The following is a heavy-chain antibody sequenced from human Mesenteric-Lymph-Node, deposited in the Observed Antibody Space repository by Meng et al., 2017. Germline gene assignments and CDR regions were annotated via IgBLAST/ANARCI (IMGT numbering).Heavy chain of an antibody. CDR1: GFTFSDYY. J-gene: IGHJ3*02. CDR3: VRDQISTAFDI. CDR2: ISSSGSTI. Sequence: GESLKISCAASGFTFSDYYMSWIRQAPGKGLEWVSYISSSGSTIYYADSVKGRFTISRDNAKNSLYLQMNSLRAEDTAIYYCVRDQISTAFDIWGQGTMVTVSS. D-gene: IGHD5/OR15-5a*01. V-gene: IGHV3-11*04.